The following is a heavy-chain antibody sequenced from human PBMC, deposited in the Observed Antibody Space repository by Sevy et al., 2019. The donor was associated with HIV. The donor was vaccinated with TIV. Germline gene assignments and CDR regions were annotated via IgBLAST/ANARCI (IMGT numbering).Heavy chain of an antibody. CDR1: GFTFSSYW. D-gene: IGHD3-3*01. CDR2: INSDGSST. Sequence: GGSLRLSCAVSGFTFSSYWMHWVRQAPGKGLVWVSRINSDGSSTSYADSVKGRFTISRDNAKNTLYLQMNSLRAEDTAVYYCARDSRKYDFWSGYYYYYYYGMDVWGQGTTVTVSS. V-gene: IGHV3-74*01. J-gene: IGHJ6*02. CDR3: ARDSRKYDFWSGYYYYYYYGMDV.